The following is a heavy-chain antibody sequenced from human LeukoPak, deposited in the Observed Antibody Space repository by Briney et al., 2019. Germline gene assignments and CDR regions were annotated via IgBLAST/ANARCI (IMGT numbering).Heavy chain of an antibody. D-gene: IGHD1-26*01. CDR3: AKDLVRSDC. V-gene: IGHV3-23*01. CDR1: TFTFSSYA. Sequence: PGGSLRLSCAASTFTFSSYAMSWVRQAPGKGLEWVSGISDAGDSTYYADSVKGRFTISRDNSKNTLYLQLNSLRAEDTAVYYCAKDLVRSDCWVQGTLVTVSS. J-gene: IGHJ4*02. CDR2: ISDAGDST.